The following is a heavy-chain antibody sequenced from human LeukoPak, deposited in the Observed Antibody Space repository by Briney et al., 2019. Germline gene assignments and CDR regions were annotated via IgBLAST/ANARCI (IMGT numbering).Heavy chain of an antibody. V-gene: IGHV1-8*01. D-gene: IGHD3-10*01. J-gene: IGHJ3*02. Sequence: ASVKISCKASGYTFTSYDINWVRQATGQGLEWMGWMNPNSGNTGYAQKFQGSVNMTRNISTGTAYMELSSLKSEDTAVYYCARVNTYYYGSGVSRAFHMWGQGTMDTVSS. CDR2: MNPNSGNT. CDR1: GYTFTSYD. CDR3: ARVNTYYYGSGVSRAFHM.